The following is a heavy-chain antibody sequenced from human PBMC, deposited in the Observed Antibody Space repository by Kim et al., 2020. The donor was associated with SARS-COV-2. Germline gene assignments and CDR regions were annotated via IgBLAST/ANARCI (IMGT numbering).Heavy chain of an antibody. V-gene: IGHV4-59*13. D-gene: IGHD1-26*01. Sequence: SETLSLTCTVSGGSISSYYWSWIRQPPGKGLEWIGYIYYSGSTNYNPSLKSRVTISVDTSKNQFSLKLSSVTAADTAVYYCARTVPGFIGYYFDYWGQGT. CDR3: ARTVPGFIGYYFDY. CDR1: GGSISSYY. J-gene: IGHJ4*02. CDR2: IYYSGST.